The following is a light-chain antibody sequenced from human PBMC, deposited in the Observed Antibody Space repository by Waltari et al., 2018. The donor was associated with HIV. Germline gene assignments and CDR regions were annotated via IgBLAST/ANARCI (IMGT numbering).Light chain of an antibody. CDR2: VGTGGIVG. CDR3: GADHGSGSNFVWV. CDR1: SGYSNYT. Sequence: QPVLTQPPSASASLGASVPLTCTLSSGYSNYTVYWYQQSTRKGPRFVMRVGTGGIVGSKGDGIPDRFSVLGSGLNRYLTIKNIQEEDESDYHCGADHGSGSNFVWVFGGGTKLTVL. V-gene: IGLV9-49*01. J-gene: IGLJ3*02.